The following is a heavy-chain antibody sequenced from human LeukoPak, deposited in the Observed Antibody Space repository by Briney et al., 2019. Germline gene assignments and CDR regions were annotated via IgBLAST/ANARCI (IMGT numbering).Heavy chain of an antibody. J-gene: IGHJ5*02. CDR2: IRYDGSNK. V-gene: IGHV3-30*02. D-gene: IGHD3-3*01. CDR1: GFTFSSYA. Sequence: PGGSLRLSCAASGFTFSSYAMHWVRQAPGKGLEWVAFIRYDGSNKYYADSVKGRFTISRDNSKNTLYLQMNSLRAEDTAVYYCAKGTAVLRFLEGQRFDPWGQGTLVTVSS. CDR3: AKGTAVLRFLEGQRFDP.